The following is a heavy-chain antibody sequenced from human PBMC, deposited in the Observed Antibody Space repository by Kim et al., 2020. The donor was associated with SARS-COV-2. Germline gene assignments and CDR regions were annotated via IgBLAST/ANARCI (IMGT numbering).Heavy chain of an antibody. D-gene: IGHD1-26*01. V-gene: IGHV1-46*01. J-gene: IGHJ4*02. CDR1: GYTFTSYF. CDR2: INTSDGIT. CDR3: TKYSGRNPFDY. Sequence: ASVKVSCKASGYTFTSYFMHWVRQAPGQGLEWMGIINTSDGITNYAQKFQGRVTMTRDTSTSTAYMELSSLRSEDTAVYYCTKYSGRNPFDYWGQGTLVTDS.